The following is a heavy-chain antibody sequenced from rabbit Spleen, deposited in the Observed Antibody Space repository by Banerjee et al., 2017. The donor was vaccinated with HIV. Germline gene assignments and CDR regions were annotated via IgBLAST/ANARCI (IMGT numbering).Heavy chain of an antibody. CDR3: ARDSGSSFSSYGMDL. CDR2: IVTDSSLTT. D-gene: IGHD8-1*01. Sequence: QEQLVESGGDLVKPGASLTLTCTASGFDFSSDAMCWVRQAPGKGLDWIGCIVTDSSLTTYYAKWAKGRFTISKTSSTTVTLQMTSLTAADTATYFCARDSGSSFSSYGMDLWGQGTLVTVS. J-gene: IGHJ6*01. CDR1: GFDFSSDA. V-gene: IGHV1S45*01.